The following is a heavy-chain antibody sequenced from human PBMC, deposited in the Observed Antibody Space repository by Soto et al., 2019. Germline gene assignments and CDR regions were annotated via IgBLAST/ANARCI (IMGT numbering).Heavy chain of an antibody. D-gene: IGHD3-10*01. V-gene: IGHV4-39*01. J-gene: IGHJ6*02. CDR3: ARRWCITMVRGVIITDYYYYGMDV. Sequence: SETLSLTCTVSGGSISSSSYYWGWIRQPPGKGLEWIGSIYYSGSTYYNPSLKSRVTISVDTSKNQFSLKLSSVTAADTAVYYCARRWCITMVRGVIITDYYYYGMDVWGQGTTVTVSS. CDR1: GGSISSSSYY. CDR2: IYYSGST.